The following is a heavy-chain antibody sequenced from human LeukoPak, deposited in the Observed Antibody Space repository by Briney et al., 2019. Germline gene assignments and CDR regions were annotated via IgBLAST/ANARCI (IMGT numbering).Heavy chain of an antibody. V-gene: IGHV3-30*02. CDR3: ARGPEFYDR. J-gene: IGHJ4*02. D-gene: IGHD3-22*01. CDR2: IPYDGSNK. CDR1: GFAFSRHG. Sequence: GGSLRLSCAASGFAFSRHGIHWVRQAPGKGLEWLAFIPYDGSNKFYADSVKGRFTISRDNSKNTLYLQMNSLRVEDTAVYYCARGPEFYDRWGQGTLVTVSS.